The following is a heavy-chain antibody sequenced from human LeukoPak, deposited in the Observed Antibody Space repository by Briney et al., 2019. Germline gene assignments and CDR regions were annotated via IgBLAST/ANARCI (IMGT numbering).Heavy chain of an antibody. CDR2: ISSSGSTI. D-gene: IGHD2-2*01. CDR1: GFTFSDYY. V-gene: IGHV3-11*01. J-gene: IGHJ4*02. Sequence: GGSLRLSCAASGFTFSDYYMSWIRQAPGKGLEWVSYISSSGSTIYYADSVKGRFTISRDNAKNSLYLQMNSLRAEDTAVYYCAKRGHCSSSACYPYHFDYWGQGTLVTASS. CDR3: AKRGHCSSSACYPYHFDY.